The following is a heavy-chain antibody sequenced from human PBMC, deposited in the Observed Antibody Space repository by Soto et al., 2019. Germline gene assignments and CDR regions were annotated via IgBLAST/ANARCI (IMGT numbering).Heavy chain of an antibody. Sequence: PGGSLSLSCAASGFTFSSYGMNWVRQAPGKGLEWVAVISYDGSNKYYADSAKGRFTISRDNSKNTLYLQMNSLRAEDTAVYYCAKPRYSSGLWYFDYWGQGTLVTVSS. J-gene: IGHJ4*02. CDR2: ISYDGSNK. V-gene: IGHV3-30*18. CDR1: GFTFSSYG. D-gene: IGHD6-19*01. CDR3: AKPRYSSGLWYFDY.